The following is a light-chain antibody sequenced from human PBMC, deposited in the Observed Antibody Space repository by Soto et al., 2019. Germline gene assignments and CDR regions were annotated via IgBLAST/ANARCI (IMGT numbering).Light chain of an antibody. J-gene: IGLJ1*01. CDR1: ISDVGGYDY. CDR3: SSYVSNITYV. CDR2: EVS. V-gene: IGLV2-14*01. Sequence: QSALTQPASVPGSPGQSITISCTGTISDVGGYDYVSWYQHHPGKAPKLMIYEVSNRPSGVSNRFSGSKSGNTASLTISGLQAEDEADYYCSSYVSNITYVFGTGTKVTVL.